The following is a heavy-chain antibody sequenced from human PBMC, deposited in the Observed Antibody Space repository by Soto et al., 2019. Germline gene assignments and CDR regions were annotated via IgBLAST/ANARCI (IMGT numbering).Heavy chain of an antibody. V-gene: IGHV3-30-3*01. J-gene: IGHJ3*02. CDR2: ISYDGNKK. CDR3: ARDRSPYGEPHDAFDI. Sequence: VQLIQSGGGVVQPGRSLRLSCAASGFTFSDYSLHWVRQAPGKGLQWVALISYDGNKKDYADSVNGRFSVSRDNSRNTLYLQVNSPRPEDTAVYYCARDRSPYGEPHDAFDIWGQGTLVTVSS. D-gene: IGHD4-17*01. CDR1: GFTFSDYS.